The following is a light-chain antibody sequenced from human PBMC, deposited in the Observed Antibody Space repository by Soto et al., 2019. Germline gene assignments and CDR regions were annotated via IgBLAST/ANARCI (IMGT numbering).Light chain of an antibody. CDR3: QQAYSTPWT. CDR2: AAS. Sequence: HLTPYPSSVSASVLGRGLITFRASQSISSYLNWYQQKPGKAPKLLIYAASSLQSGAPSRFSGSGSGTDFTLTINSLQPEDFATYYCQQAYSTPWTFGQGTKVDIK. CDR1: QSISSY. V-gene: IGKV1-39*01. J-gene: IGKJ1*01.